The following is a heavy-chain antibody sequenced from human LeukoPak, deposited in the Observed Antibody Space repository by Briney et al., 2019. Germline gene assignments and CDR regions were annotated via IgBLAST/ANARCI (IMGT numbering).Heavy chain of an antibody. CDR1: GFTFSSYW. CDR2: INSDGSST. CDR3: ARGAGDYYFQH. D-gene: IGHD4-17*01. V-gene: IGHV3-74*01. Sequence: GGSLRLSCAASGFTFSSYWMHWVRQAPGKGLVWVSRINSDGSSTSYADSVKGRFTISRDNAKNTLYLQMNSLRAEDTAVYYCARGAGDYYFQHWGQGTLVTVSS. J-gene: IGHJ1*01.